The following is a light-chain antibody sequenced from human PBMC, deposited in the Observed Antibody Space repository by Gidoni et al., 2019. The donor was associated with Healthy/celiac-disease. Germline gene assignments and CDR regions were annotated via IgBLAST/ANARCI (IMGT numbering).Light chain of an antibody. CDR1: QSVSSN. Sequence: EIVMTQSPATLSVSPGERATLSCRASQSVSSNLAWYQQKPGQAPRLLIYGASTRATGIPARFSGSGSGTEFTLTISSLQSEDFAVYYCQQYNNWTFFGPGTKVDIK. J-gene: IGKJ3*01. CDR3: QQYNNWTF. CDR2: GAS. V-gene: IGKV3-15*01.